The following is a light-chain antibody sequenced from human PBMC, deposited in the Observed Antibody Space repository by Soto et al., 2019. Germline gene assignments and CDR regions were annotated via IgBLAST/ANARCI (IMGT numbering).Light chain of an antibody. CDR2: GNS. J-gene: IGLJ3*02. CDR1: SSNIGAHYD. CDR3: QSYDSSLSGV. V-gene: IGLV1-40*01. Sequence: QPVLTQPPSVSGAPGQRVTISCTGSSSNIGAHYDVHWYQQLPGTAPKLLIYGNSNRPSGVPDRFSGSKSGTSASLAITGLQAEDEADYYCQSYDSSLSGVFGGGTKLTVL.